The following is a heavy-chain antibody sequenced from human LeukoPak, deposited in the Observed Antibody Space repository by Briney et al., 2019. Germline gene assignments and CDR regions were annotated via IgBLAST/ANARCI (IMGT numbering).Heavy chain of an antibody. CDR3: AILHDSGWYEVDY. Sequence: GGSLRLSCAASEFSVGSNYMTWVRQAPGKGLEWVSSIGSSSAYMHYPDSLKGRFTISRDNAKKSLYLQMNSLRVEDTAVYYCAILHDSGWYEVDYWGQGTLVTVSS. D-gene: IGHD6-19*01. CDR2: IGSSSAYM. CDR1: EFSVGSNY. J-gene: IGHJ4*02. V-gene: IGHV3-21*01.